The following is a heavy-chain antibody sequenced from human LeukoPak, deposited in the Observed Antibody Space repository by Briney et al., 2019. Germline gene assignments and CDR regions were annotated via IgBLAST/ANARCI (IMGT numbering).Heavy chain of an antibody. Sequence: ASVKVSCEASGYTFTGYYMHWVRQTPGQGLEWMGWINPNSGGTNYAQKFQGRVTMTRDTSISTAYMELSRLRSDDTAVYYCARDPAPLYCSSTSCCGQYNWFDPWGQGTLVTVSS. D-gene: IGHD2-2*01. J-gene: IGHJ5*02. CDR3: ARDPAPLYCSSTSCCGQYNWFDP. CDR2: INPNSGGT. V-gene: IGHV1-2*02. CDR1: GYTFTGYY.